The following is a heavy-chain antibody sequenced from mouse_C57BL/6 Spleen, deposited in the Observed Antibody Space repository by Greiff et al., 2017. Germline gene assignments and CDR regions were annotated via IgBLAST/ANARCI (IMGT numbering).Heavy chain of an antibody. D-gene: IGHD3-2*02. CDR3: ARASSGPGGVFAY. CDR1: GYTFTSYW. CDR2: INPGSGST. V-gene: IGHV1-55*01. J-gene: IGHJ3*01. Sequence: QVQLQQPGAELVKPGASVKMSCTASGYTFTSYWITWVKPRPGQGVGWIGDINPGSGSTNYNEKFKSKATMTVDTSSSTAYMQLSSLTSEDCAVYYCARASSGPGGVFAYWGQGTLVTVSA.